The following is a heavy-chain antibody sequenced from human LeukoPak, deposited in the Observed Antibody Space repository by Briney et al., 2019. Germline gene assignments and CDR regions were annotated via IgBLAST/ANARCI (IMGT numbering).Heavy chain of an antibody. CDR3: AKDIGSLTYWYDDSNYSGALDY. V-gene: IGHV3-9*01. J-gene: IGHJ4*02. CDR2: ISWNSGSM. D-gene: IGHD3-22*01. Sequence: GGSLRLFCAASGFSFDDYAMHWVRQAPGKGLEWVAGISWNSGSMDYVDSVKGRFTISRDNAKNSVYLQMRAEDTAFYYCAKDIGSLTYWYDDSNYSGALDYWGQGILVTVSS. CDR1: GFSFDDYA.